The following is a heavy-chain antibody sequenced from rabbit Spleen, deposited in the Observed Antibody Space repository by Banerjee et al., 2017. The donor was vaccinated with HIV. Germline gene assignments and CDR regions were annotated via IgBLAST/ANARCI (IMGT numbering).Heavy chain of an antibody. V-gene: IGHV1S40*01. J-gene: IGHJ4*01. CDR3: ARDLAGVIGWNLNL. Sequence: QSLEESGGDLVKPGASLTLTCTASGFSFSARYYMCWVRQAPGKGLQWIACIYGGSLVTTYYATWAKGRFTISKPSSTTVTLQMTSLTAADTATYFCARDLAGVIGWNLNLWGPGTLVTVS. D-gene: IGHD4-1*01. CDR2: IYGGSLVTT. CDR1: GFSFSARYY.